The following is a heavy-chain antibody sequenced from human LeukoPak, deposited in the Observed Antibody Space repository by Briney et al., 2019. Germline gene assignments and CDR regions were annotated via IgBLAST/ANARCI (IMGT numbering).Heavy chain of an antibody. V-gene: IGHV3-74*01. CDR2: INSDGSST. CDR3: ARDYDFWSGYPSYFDY. CDR1: GFTFSSYR. Sequence: PGGSLRLSCAASGFTFSSYRMHWVRQAPGKGLVWVSRINSDGSSTNYADSVKGRFTISRDNAKNTLYLQMNSLRAEDTAVYYCARDYDFWSGYPSYFDYWGQGTLITVSS. J-gene: IGHJ4*02. D-gene: IGHD3-3*01.